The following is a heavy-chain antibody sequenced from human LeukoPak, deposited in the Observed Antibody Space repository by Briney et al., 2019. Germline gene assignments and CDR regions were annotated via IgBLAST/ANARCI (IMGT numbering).Heavy chain of an antibody. Sequence: ETLSLTCPVSGGSISSYYWSWIRQPPGKGLEWIGYIYYSGSTNYNPSLKSRVTISVDTSKNQFSLKLSSVTAADTAVYYCAREIYGDYQFDYWGQGTLVTVSS. CDR1: GGSISSYY. J-gene: IGHJ4*02. CDR2: IYYSGST. V-gene: IGHV4-59*01. CDR3: AREIYGDYQFDY. D-gene: IGHD4-17*01.